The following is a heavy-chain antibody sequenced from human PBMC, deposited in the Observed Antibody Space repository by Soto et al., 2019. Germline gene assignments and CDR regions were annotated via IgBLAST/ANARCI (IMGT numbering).Heavy chain of an antibody. CDR2: ISSSSSYI. D-gene: IGHD3-10*01. Sequence: GGSLRLSCAASGFTFSSYSMNWVRQAPGKGLEWVSSISSSSSYIYYADSVKGRFTISRDNAKNSLYLQMNSLRAEDTAVYYCASSARLRWQFDYWGQGTLVTVSS. J-gene: IGHJ4*02. CDR3: ASSARLRWQFDY. V-gene: IGHV3-21*01. CDR1: GFTFSSYS.